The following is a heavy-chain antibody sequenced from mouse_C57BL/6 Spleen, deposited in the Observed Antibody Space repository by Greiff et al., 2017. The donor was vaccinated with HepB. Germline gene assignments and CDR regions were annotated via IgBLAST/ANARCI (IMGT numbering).Heavy chain of an antibody. CDR3: ARPLTGTGAMDY. J-gene: IGHJ4*01. CDR2: IYPGSGST. D-gene: IGHD4-1*01. V-gene: IGHV1-55*01. CDR1: GYTFTSYW. Sequence: QVQLQQPGAELVKPGASVKMSCKASGYTFTSYWITWVKQRPGKGLEWIGDIYPGSGSTNYNEKFKSKATLTVDTSSSTAYMQLSSLTSEDSAVYYCARPLTGTGAMDYWGQGTSVTVSS.